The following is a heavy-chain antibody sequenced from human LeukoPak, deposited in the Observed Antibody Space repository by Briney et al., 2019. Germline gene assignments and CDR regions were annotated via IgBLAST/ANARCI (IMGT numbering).Heavy chain of an antibody. CDR2: INPDGNKK. V-gene: IGHV3-7*01. Sequence: GGSLRLSCAVSGLTFSSSWMDWVRQAPGKGLEWVASINPDGNKKYSADSVKGRFTISRDNAENSLYLQMNSLRVEDAAFYYCARDLAYSRLDYWGQGMLVTVSS. D-gene: IGHD5-18*01. J-gene: IGHJ4*02. CDR1: GLTFSSSW. CDR3: ARDLAYSRLDY.